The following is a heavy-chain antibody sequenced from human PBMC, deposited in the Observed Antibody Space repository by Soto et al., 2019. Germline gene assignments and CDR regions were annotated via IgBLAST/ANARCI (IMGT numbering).Heavy chain of an antibody. CDR3: ARRYGGNLDD. CDR1: GGSISSYY. V-gene: IGHV4-59*08. CDR2: IYYSGGT. Sequence: QVQLQESGPGLVKPSETLSLTCTVSGGSISSYYWSWIRQPPGKGLEWIGYIYYSGGTNYNPSLKSRVPIAVDTSKNQFSLKLSSVTAADTAVYYCARRYGGNLDDWGQGTLVTVSS. J-gene: IGHJ4*02. D-gene: IGHD2-15*01.